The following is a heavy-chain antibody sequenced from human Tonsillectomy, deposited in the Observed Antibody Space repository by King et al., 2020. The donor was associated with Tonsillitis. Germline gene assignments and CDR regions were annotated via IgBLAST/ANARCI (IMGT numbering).Heavy chain of an antibody. J-gene: IGHJ2*01. Sequence: QLQESGPGLVKPSETLSLTCTVSGGSVSRRFYYWSWIRQPPGKALEWIGYISHNGSTNYNPSLKSRVTISLDTSKNQFSLKLNSVTAADTAVYYCARGDSSGFYYWYFDLWGRGTLVTVSS. CDR1: GGSVSRRFYY. V-gene: IGHV4-61*01. CDR2: ISHNGST. D-gene: IGHD6-19*01. CDR3: ARGDSSGFYYWYFDL.